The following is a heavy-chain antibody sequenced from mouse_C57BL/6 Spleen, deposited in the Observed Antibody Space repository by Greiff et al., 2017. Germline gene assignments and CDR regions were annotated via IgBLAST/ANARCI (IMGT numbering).Heavy chain of an antibody. CDR1: GYSFTDYN. CDR2: INPNYGTT. J-gene: IGHJ1*03. CDR3: ANPIYYGNYDWYFDV. D-gene: IGHD2-1*01. V-gene: IGHV1-39*01. Sequence: EVQLQQSGPELVKPGASEKISCKASGYSFTDYNMNWVKQSNGKSLEWIGVINPNYGTTSYNQKFKGKATLTVDQSSSTAYMQLNSLTSEDSAVYYCANPIYYGNYDWYFDVWGTGTTVAVSS.